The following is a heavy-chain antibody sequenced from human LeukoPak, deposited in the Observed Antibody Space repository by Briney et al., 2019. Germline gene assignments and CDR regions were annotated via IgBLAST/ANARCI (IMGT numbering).Heavy chain of an antibody. CDR3: ARRRMVLSWFDP. J-gene: IGHJ5*02. D-gene: IGHD3-10*01. V-gene: IGHV4-59*08. Sequence: SETLSLTCAIYGGSFSGYFWSWIRQPPGKGLEWIGYIYYSGSTNYNPSLKSRVTISVDTSKNQFSLKLSSVTAADTAVYYCARRRMVLSWFDPWGQGTLVTVSS. CDR2: IYYSGST. CDR1: GGSFSGYF.